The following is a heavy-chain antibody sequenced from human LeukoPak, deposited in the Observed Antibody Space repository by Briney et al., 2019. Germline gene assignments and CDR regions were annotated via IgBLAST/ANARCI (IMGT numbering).Heavy chain of an antibody. V-gene: IGHV3-72*01. J-gene: IGHJ4*02. D-gene: IGHD2-15*01. CDR2: IRNKAHGYST. Sequence: GGSLRLSCAASGFPFSDHYMDWVRQAPGKGLEWVGRIRNKAHGYSTEYAASVKGRFTISRDDSKNSVYLQMNSLKTEDTAVYYCASLGYCSGGKCYRGGYWGQGTLVTVSS. CDR1: GFPFSDHY. CDR3: ASLGYCSGGKCYRGGY.